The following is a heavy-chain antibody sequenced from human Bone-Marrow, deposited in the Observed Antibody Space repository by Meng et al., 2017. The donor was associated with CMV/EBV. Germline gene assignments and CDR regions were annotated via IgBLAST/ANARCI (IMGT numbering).Heavy chain of an antibody. J-gene: IGHJ4*02. CDR3: ATAPTYTYGYD. Sequence: CKRSGYRFNNKWIGWVRQMPGKGLEWMGSSYPGDSDTRYSQSIQGQVTISADKSISTAYLQWSSLKASDTAMYYCATAPTYTYGYDWGQGTLVTVSS. V-gene: IGHV5-51*01. CDR1: GYRFNNKW. D-gene: IGHD5-18*01. CDR2: SYPGDSDT.